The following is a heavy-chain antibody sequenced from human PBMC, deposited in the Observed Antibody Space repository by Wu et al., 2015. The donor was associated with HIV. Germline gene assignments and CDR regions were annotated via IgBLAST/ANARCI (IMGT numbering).Heavy chain of an antibody. CDR1: GYSLSDYG. Sequence: QVQLVQSGAEVKKPGASVRVSCRASGYSLSDYGMHWVRQAPGQGLEWMAWINPSGGATIYAEAFEGRVTVTTDTSMKTVYMELESLTSGDTAMYFCARDATPITTEFDYWGQGTLITVSS. CDR2: INPSGGAT. V-gene: IGHV1-2*02. J-gene: IGHJ4*02. D-gene: IGHD4-11*01. CDR3: ARDATPITTEFDY.